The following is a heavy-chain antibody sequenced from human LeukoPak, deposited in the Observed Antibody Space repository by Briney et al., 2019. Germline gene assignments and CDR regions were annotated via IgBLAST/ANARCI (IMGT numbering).Heavy chain of an antibody. D-gene: IGHD3-10*01. V-gene: IGHV3-74*01. CDR3: ARIGGSGSYSGHYFDH. J-gene: IGHJ4*02. Sequence: PGGSLRLSCAASGFTFSTYWMHWVRRAPGKGLVWVSRISTDGSVTSYADSVKGRFTNSRDNAKNTMYLQMNSLRAEDTAVYYCARIGGSGSYSGHYFDHWGQGTLVTVSS. CDR2: ISTDGSVT. CDR1: GFTFSTYW.